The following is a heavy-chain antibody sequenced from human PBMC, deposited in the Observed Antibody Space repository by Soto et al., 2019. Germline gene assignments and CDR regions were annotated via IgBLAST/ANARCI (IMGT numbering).Heavy chain of an antibody. CDR3: ARLVGSSYGRLLTGMDV. J-gene: IGHJ6*02. CDR2: IYPGDSDT. V-gene: IGHV5-51*01. CDR1: GYSYTNYW. Sequence: PGESLKISCRGSGYSYTNYWIGWVRQMPGKGLEGMGIIYPGDSDTRYSPSFQGQVTTTADKYLSTDYLQCRGLNVSDAAMYYCARLVGSSYGRLLTGMDVWGQGTTVTVSS. D-gene: IGHD5-18*01.